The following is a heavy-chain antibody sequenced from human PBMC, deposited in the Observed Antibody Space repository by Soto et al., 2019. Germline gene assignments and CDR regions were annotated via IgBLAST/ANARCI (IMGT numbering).Heavy chain of an antibody. CDR1: GFTFSTYW. D-gene: IGHD2-15*01. CDR3: VSDGHGITSCCYGNWFGP. V-gene: IGHV3-74*01. CDR2: INSDASHT. Sequence: EVQLVESGGGLVQPGGSLRLSCAASGFTFSTYWMHWIRKVPGKGLEWVSRINSDASHTYYADSVKGRFTISKDNANKTLHLEMNSLRAEDTSVYYCVSDGHGITSCCYGNWFGPWGQGTLFTVSS. J-gene: IGHJ5*02.